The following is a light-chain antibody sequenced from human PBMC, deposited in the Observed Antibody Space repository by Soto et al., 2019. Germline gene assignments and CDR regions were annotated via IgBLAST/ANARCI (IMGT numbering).Light chain of an antibody. CDR2: GAS. Sequence: IVMTQSPATLSVSPWERATLSCRASQSFGNNLAWYQQKPGQAPRLLIYGASTRATGIPARFSGSGSGTEFTLTISSLQSEDFAIYSCQQYNNWPFTFGPGTKVDIK. J-gene: IGKJ3*01. CDR1: QSFGNN. V-gene: IGKV3D-15*01. CDR3: QQYNNWPFT.